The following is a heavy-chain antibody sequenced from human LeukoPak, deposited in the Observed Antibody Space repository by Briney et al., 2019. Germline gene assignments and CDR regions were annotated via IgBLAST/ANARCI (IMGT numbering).Heavy chain of an antibody. V-gene: IGHV3-21*01. Sequence: GGSLRLSCAASGFTFSSYSMNWVRQAPGKGLEWVSSISSSSSYIYYADSVKGRFTISRDNAKNSLYLQMNSLRAEDTAVYYCARGSGSYGIFAHWGQGTLVTVSS. D-gene: IGHD1-26*01. J-gene: IGHJ4*02. CDR2: ISSSSSYI. CDR3: ARGSGSYGIFAH. CDR1: GFTFSSYS.